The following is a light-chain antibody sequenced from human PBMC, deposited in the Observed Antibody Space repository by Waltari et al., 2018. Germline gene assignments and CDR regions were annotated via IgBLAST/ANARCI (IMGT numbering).Light chain of an antibody. CDR3: QQYASSPRT. J-gene: IGKJ1*01. V-gene: IGKV3-20*01. CDR2: GAS. Sequence: EIVLTQSPGTLSLSPGERATLSCRASQSVSSSFLAWYQQKPGQAPRLLIYGASSRATGIPDRFSGSGSGTDFTLTIRRLEPEDFVVYYCQQYASSPRTFGQGTKVEIK. CDR1: QSVSSSF.